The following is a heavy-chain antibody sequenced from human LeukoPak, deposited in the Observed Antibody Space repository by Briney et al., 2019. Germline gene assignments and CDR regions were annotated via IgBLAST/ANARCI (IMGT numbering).Heavy chain of an antibody. J-gene: IGHJ4*02. CDR1: GASISSYS. V-gene: IGHV4-59*01. CDR2: MYYSGST. D-gene: IGHD2/OR15-2a*01. Sequence: SGTLSLTCTASGASISSYSWSWVRQPPGKGLEWVWYMYYSGSTNYNASLKSRRTISFDTSKNQFFLLLISILPADAAVYFCARELKVGNTGYYFDYWGQGTLVTVSS. CDR3: ARELKVGNTGYYFDY.